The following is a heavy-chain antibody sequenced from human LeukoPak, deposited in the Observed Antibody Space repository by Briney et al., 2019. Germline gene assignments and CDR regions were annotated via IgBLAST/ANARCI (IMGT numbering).Heavy chain of an antibody. J-gene: IGHJ6*02. V-gene: IGHV3-33*01. Sequence: GGSLRLSCATSGLTFINYGMHCVRQAPGRGLEWLAVIWYDATNEYYADSVKDRFTISRDNSSNTLYLQMNSLRAEETAVYFCARDPEAEYSPRWKFGMDVWGQGTTVTVSS. CDR1: GLTFINYG. D-gene: IGHD6-6*01. CDR2: IWYDATNE. CDR3: ARDPEAEYSPRWKFGMDV.